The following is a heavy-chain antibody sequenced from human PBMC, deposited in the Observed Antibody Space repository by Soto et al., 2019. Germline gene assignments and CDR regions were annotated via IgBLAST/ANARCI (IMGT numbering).Heavy chain of an antibody. CDR1: GFTFSDYS. Sequence: GGALRISCSASGFTFSDYSMHLVRQVPGKGLEYVSVIRSDGDRIYYADSVKGRFTISRDNSKNTLFLQMNSLRPKDTAMYYCVKDHPALEYWGHGTLVTVSS. V-gene: IGHV3-64D*06. J-gene: IGHJ4*01. CDR3: VKDHPALEY. CDR2: IRSDGDRI.